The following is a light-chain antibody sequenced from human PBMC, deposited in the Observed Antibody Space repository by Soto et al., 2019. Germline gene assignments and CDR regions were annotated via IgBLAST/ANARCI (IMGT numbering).Light chain of an antibody. Sequence: EIVLTQSPGTLPLFPGKGATLSCRASQSVRSNELAWYQQKPGQAPRLLIYGAPSRATAIPDRVSGSGSGTYFTITISRLEPDDFAVYYCQQYGSSPLTFGGGTKVEFK. V-gene: IGKV3-20*01. CDR3: QQYGSSPLT. CDR2: GAP. CDR1: QSVRSNE. J-gene: IGKJ4*01.